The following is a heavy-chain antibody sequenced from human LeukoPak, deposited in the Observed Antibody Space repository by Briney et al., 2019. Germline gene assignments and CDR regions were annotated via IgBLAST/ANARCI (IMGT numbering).Heavy chain of an antibody. Sequence: GRSLRLSCAASGFTFSTYAMHWVRQAPGKGLEWVAVISVDGSNKYYADSLKGRFTISRDNSKNTLYLQMNSLRAEDTAVYYCAKGLWFNYGNYFDYWGQGTLVTVSS. CDR3: AKGLWFNYGNYFDY. CDR1: GFTFSTYA. J-gene: IGHJ4*02. D-gene: IGHD2-21*01. V-gene: IGHV3-30*04. CDR2: ISVDGSNK.